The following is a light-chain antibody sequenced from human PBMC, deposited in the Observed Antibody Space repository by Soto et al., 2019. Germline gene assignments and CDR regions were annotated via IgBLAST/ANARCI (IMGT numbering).Light chain of an antibody. V-gene: IGLV2-14*01. CDR3: SSYAGSNNLV. CDR1: SSDIGSYDH. CDR2: AVS. J-gene: IGLJ2*01. Sequence: QSALTQPASVSGSPGQSITISCSGTSSDIGSYDHVAWYQQFPGKSPKLMIYAVSDRPSGVSDRFSGSKSGITASLTISGLQTEDEADYYCSSYAGSNNLVFGGGTKVTVL.